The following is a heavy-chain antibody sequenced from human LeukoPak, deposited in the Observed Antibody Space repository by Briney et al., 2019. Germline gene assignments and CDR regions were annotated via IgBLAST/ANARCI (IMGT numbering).Heavy chain of an antibody. J-gene: IGHJ6*02. CDR2: IYYSGST. CDR1: GGSISSGDYY. CDR3: ARVAAVAGWFDFYYYYGMDV. Sequence: SQTLSLTCTVSGGSISSGDYYWSWIRQPPGKGLEWIGYIYYSGSTYYNPSLKSRVTISVDTSKNQFSLKLSSVTAADTAVYYCARVAAVAGWFDFYYYYGMDVWGQGTTVTVSS. V-gene: IGHV4-30-4*01. D-gene: IGHD6-19*01.